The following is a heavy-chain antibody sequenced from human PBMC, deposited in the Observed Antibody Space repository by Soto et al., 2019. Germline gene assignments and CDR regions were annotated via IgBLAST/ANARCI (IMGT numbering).Heavy chain of an antibody. V-gene: IGHV3-15*07. D-gene: IGHD3-16*01. CDR1: GFSFKDAW. CDR2: IKSSTDGGTA. J-gene: IGHJ4*02. Sequence: EVQLVESGGGFVESGGSLRLSCAASGFSFKDAWMTWVRQAPGKGLEWVGRIKSSTDGGTADYGAAVKGRFTMSRDDSKDTLYLHMVGLKREDTGVYYCPSFFQLRGRLCDYWGPGTQVNVSS. CDR3: PSFFQLRGRLCDY.